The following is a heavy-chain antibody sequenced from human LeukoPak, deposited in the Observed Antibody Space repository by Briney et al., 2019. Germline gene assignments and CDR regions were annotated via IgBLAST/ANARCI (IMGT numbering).Heavy chain of an antibody. Sequence: GASVKVSCKASGGSFSSYAISWVRQAPGQGLEWIVGIIPIFGSANYAQKFQGRVTITAEKSTSTAYMELSSLRSEDTAVYYCAGSILTGYYAGRVDYYYYGMDVWGKGTTVTVSS. J-gene: IGHJ6*04. V-gene: IGHV1-69*06. D-gene: IGHD3-9*01. CDR2: IIPIFGSA. CDR1: GGSFSSYA. CDR3: AGSILTGYYAGRVDYYYYGMDV.